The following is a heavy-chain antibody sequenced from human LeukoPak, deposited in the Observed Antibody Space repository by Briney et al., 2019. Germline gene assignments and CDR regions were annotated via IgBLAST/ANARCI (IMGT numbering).Heavy chain of an antibody. Sequence: PSETLSLTCTVYGGSFNNYFWSWIRQPPGKGLEWIGYIYYSGSTYYNPSLKSRVTISVDTSKNQFSLKLSSVTAADTAVYYCARDLLNEGNHLDYWGQGTLVTVSS. J-gene: IGHJ4*02. CDR1: GGSFNNYF. CDR3: ARDLLNEGNHLDY. CDR2: IYYSGST. D-gene: IGHD4-23*01. V-gene: IGHV4-30-4*01.